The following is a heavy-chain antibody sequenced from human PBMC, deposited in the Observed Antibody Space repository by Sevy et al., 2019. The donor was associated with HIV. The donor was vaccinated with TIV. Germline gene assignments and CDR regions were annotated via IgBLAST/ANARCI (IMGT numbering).Heavy chain of an antibody. CDR2: IIPMFATA. V-gene: IGHV1-69*13. Sequence: ASVKVSCKASGRTFSSYAFSWVRQAPGQGLEWMGGIIPMFATANYVQKFQGRVTITADESTSTVYMELSSLRSEDTAIYYCARSMSWYASFDYWGQGTLVTVSS. CDR1: GRTFSSYA. D-gene: IGHD6-13*01. J-gene: IGHJ4*02. CDR3: ARSMSWYASFDY.